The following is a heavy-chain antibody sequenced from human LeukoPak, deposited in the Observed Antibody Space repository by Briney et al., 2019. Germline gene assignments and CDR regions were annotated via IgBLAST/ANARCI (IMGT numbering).Heavy chain of an antibody. CDR2: IYYSGST. CDR3: ARDTMVTSAFDI. D-gene: IGHD5-18*01. CDR1: GGSISSSNYY. V-gene: IGHV4-39*01. J-gene: IGHJ3*02. Sequence: SETLSLTCTVSGGSISSSNYYWGWIRQPPGKGLEWIGSIYYSGSTYYNPSLKSRVTISVDTSKNQFSLKLSSVTAADTAVYYCARDTMVTSAFDIWGRGTMVTVSS.